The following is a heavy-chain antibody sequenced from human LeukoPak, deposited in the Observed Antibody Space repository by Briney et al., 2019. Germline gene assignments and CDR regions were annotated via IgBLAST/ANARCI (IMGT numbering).Heavy chain of an antibody. Sequence: GGSLRLSCAGSGFTFCSNGMSWVRQAPGVGREWVSSISWSSDNIYYADSVKGRFTISRDYSTNALYLERNSLRTEDTALYYCVYYTMSGVVRWFAPWGQGPLVTVSA. J-gene: IGHJ5*02. V-gene: IGHV3-23*01. CDR3: VYYTMSGVVRWFAP. CDR2: ISWSSDNI. D-gene: IGHD3-3*01. CDR1: GFTFCSNG.